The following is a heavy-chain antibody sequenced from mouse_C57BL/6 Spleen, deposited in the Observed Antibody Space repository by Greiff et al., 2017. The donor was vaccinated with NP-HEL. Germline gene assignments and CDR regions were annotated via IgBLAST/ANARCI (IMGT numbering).Heavy chain of an antibody. D-gene: IGHD1-1*01. CDR3: TRRTTVVPFAY. V-gene: IGHV1-15*01. Sequence: VQVVESGAELVRPGASVTLSCKASGYTFTDYEMHWVKQTPVHGLEWIGAIDPETGGTAYNQKFKGKAILTADKSSSTAYMELRSLTSEDSAVYYCTRRTTVVPFAYWGQGTLVTVAA. CDR2: IDPETGGT. J-gene: IGHJ3*01. CDR1: GYTFTDYE.